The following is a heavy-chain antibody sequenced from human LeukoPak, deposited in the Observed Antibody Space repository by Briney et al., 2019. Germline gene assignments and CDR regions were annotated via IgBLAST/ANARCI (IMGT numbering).Heavy chain of an antibody. CDR2: ISAYNGNT. J-gene: IGHJ1*01. Sequence: GASVKVSRKASGYTFTSYGISWVRQAPGQGLEWMGWISAYNGNTNYAQKLQGRVTMTTDTSTSTAYMELRSLRSDDTAVYYCARGGGYYDSSGYRAEYFQHWGQGTLVTVSS. D-gene: IGHD3-22*01. V-gene: IGHV1-18*01. CDR1: GYTFTSYG. CDR3: ARGGGYYDSSGYRAEYFQH.